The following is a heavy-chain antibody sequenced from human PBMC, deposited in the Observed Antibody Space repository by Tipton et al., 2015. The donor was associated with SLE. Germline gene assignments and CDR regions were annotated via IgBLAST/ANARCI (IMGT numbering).Heavy chain of an antibody. D-gene: IGHD6-13*01. V-gene: IGHV1-2*02. Sequence: QSGPEVKKPGASVKVSCKASGYTFTGYYMHWVRQAPGQGLEWMGWINPNSGGTNYAQKFQGRVTMTTDTSTSTAYMELRSLRSDDTAVYYCAREVAAADFDYWGQGTLVTVSS. CDR2: INPNSGGT. J-gene: IGHJ4*02. CDR3: AREVAAADFDY. CDR1: GYTFTGYY.